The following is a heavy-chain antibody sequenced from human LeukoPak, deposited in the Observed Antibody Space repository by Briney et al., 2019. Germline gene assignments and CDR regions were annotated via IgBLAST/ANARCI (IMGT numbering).Heavy chain of an antibody. Sequence: GGSLRLSCAASGFTFSSSAMNWVRQALGKGLEWVSSISGSGSGGSTYYADSVKGRFTISRDNSKNTLYLQMNSLRAEDTAVYYCAKSGYNRFDYWGQGTRVTVSS. D-gene: IGHD5-24*01. CDR2: ISGSGSGGST. J-gene: IGHJ4*02. CDR1: GFTFSSSA. CDR3: AKSGYNRFDY. V-gene: IGHV3-23*01.